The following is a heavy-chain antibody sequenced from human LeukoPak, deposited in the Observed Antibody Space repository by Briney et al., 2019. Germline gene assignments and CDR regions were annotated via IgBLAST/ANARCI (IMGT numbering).Heavy chain of an antibody. CDR3: ARVTAAGRDY. D-gene: IGHD6-13*01. CDR1: GYTFTSYY. V-gene: IGHV1-46*01. J-gene: IGHJ4*02. Sequence: ASVKVSCKASGYTFTSYYMHWMRQAPGQGLEWMGIINPSGGSTSYAQKFQGRVTTTRDTSTSTVYMELSSLRSEDTAVYYCARVTAAGRDYWGQGTLVTVSS. CDR2: INPSGGST.